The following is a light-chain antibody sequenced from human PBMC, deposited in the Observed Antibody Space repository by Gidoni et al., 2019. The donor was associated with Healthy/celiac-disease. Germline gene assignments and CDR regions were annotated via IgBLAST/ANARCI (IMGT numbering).Light chain of an antibody. V-gene: IGKV1-5*03. Sequence: DIQLTQSPSTLSASVGDRVTITCRASQSISSWLAWYQQKPGQAPTLLIYKASSLESGVPSRFSGSGSVTEFTLTISSLQPDDFATYYCQQYNSYLFAFGPGTKVDIK. CDR1: QSISSW. CDR3: QQYNSYLFA. CDR2: KAS. J-gene: IGKJ3*01.